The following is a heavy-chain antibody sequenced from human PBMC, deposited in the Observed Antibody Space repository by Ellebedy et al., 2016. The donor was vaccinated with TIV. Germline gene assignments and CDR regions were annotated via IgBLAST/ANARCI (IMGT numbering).Heavy chain of an antibody. CDR1: GFTFSSYE. J-gene: IGHJ4*02. CDR2: ISSSGSTI. Sequence: GESLKISCAASGFTFSSYEMNWVRQAPGKGLEWVSYISSSGSTIYYADSVKGRFTISRDNAKNSLYLQMNSLRAEDTAVYYCARVNELTPDSYYFDYWGQGTLVTVSS. D-gene: IGHD1-14*01. CDR3: ARVNELTPDSYYFDY. V-gene: IGHV3-48*03.